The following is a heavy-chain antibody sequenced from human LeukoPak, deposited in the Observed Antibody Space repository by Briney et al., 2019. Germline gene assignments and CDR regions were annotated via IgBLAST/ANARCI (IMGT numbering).Heavy chain of an antibody. V-gene: IGHV3-7*01. Sequence: GGSLRLSCAASVFTFSGYWMIWVRQAPGKGLECVANIKQDGSEKYYVDSVKGRFTISRDNAKNSLYLQMNSLSSEDTAVYYCARITVIRVAAMDVWGKGTTVTISS. CDR2: IKQDGSEK. CDR1: VFTFSGYW. J-gene: IGHJ6*03. CDR3: ARITVIRVAAMDV. D-gene: IGHD3-10*01.